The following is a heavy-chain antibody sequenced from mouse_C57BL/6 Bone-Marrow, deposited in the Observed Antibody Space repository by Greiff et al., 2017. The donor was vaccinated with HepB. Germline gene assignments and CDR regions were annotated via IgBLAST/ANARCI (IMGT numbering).Heavy chain of an antibody. J-gene: IGHJ4*01. CDR1: GYSFTSYY. Sequence: QVQLQQSGPELVKPGASVKISCKASGYSFTSYYIHWVKQRPGQGLEWIGWIYPGSGNTKYNEKFKGKATLTADTSSSTAYMQLSSLTSEDSAVYYCARVPHYYAMDYWGQGTSVTVSS. CDR3: ARVPHYYAMDY. D-gene: IGHD6-1*01. CDR2: IYPGSGNT. V-gene: IGHV1-66*01.